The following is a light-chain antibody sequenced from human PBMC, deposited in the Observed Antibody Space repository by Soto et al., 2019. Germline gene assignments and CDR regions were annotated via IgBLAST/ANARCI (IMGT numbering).Light chain of an antibody. CDR3: SSFTTSSTYV. V-gene: IGLV2-14*01. CDR1: SSDVGAYSF. Sequence: QSALTQPASMSGSPGQSITISCTGTSSDVGAYSFVSWYQHHPGKAPNLMIYGVTHRPSGVSNRFSGSKSGNTASLTISGLQAEDEADYYCSSFTTSSTYVFGTGTKLTVL. J-gene: IGLJ1*01. CDR2: GVT.